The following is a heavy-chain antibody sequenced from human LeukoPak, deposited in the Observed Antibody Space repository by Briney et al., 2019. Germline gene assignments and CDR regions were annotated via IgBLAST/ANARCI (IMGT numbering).Heavy chain of an antibody. CDR3: ARDRDYGGNSAPR. CDR1: GYTFTGYY. D-gene: IGHD4-17*01. J-gene: IGHJ4*02. V-gene: IGHV1-2*02. CDR2: INPNSGGT. Sequence: GASVKVSCKASGYTFTGYYMHWVRQAPGQGLEWMGWINPNSGGTNYAQKFQGRVTMTRDTSISTAYMELSRLRSDDTAVYYCARDRDYGGNSAPRWGQGTLVTVSS.